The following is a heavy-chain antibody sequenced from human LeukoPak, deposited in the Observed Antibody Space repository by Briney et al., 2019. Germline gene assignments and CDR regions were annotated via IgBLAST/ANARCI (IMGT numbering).Heavy chain of an antibody. V-gene: IGHV3-43D*03. CDR3: AKGTSSWHEFDS. J-gene: IGHJ4*02. Sequence: PGGSLRLSCAASGFTFSSFAMSWVRQAPEKGLEWVSLITWDGDSTYYADSVKGRFTISRDNSKNYLYLQMNSLRAEDTALYYCAKGTSSWHEFDSWGQGTLVTVSS. CDR2: ITWDGDST. CDR1: GFTFSSFA. D-gene: IGHD6-13*01.